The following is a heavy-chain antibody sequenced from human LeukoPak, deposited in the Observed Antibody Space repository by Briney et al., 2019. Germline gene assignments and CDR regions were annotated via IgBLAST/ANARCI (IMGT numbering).Heavy chain of an antibody. D-gene: IGHD2-15*01. CDR1: GFTFRNYA. CDR2: ASGSGDIK. Sequence: HGGSLRLSCAASGFTFRNYAMTWVRQAPGKGQEWVSRASGSGDIKLYADSVKGRFTISRTNSENRLYLQMNSLRAEDTAVYYCANYRSGGGGYYSGLEHWGQGTLVAVSS. CDR3: ANYRSGGGGYYSGLEH. J-gene: IGHJ4*02. V-gene: IGHV3-23*01.